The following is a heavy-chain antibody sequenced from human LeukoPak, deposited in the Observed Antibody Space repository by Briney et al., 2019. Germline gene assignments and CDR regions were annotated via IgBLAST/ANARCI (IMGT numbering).Heavy chain of an antibody. D-gene: IGHD3-3*01. Sequence: PSETLSLTCTVSGVSISSGGYYWSWIRQHPGKGLEWIGYIYYSGSTNYNPSLKSRVTISVDTSKNQFSLKLSSVTAADTAVYYCATSPTYYDFWSGYGSHSPYYYMDVWAKGPRSPSP. CDR1: GVSISSGGYY. CDR3: ATSPTYYDFWSGYGSHSPYYYMDV. V-gene: IGHV4-61*08. J-gene: IGHJ6*03. CDR2: IYYSGST.